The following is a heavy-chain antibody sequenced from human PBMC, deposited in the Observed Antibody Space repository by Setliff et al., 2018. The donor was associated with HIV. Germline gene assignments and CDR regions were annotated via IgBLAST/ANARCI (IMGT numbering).Heavy chain of an antibody. CDR1: GGSISSSTYY. D-gene: IGHD1-26*01. J-gene: IGHJ4*02. V-gene: IGHV4-39*07. Sequence: SETLSLTCTVSGGSISSSTYYWGWIRQPPGKGLEWIGTIYSSGRTFYKASLKSRVIISLDTAKNQFSLKLRSVTAADTAVYYCATGGHRLHDYWGQGTLVTVSS. CDR3: ATGGHRLHDY. CDR2: IYSSGRT.